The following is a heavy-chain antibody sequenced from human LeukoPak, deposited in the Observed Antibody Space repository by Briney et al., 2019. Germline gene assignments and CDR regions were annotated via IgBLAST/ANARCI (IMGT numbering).Heavy chain of an antibody. CDR1: GFTFSSYE. J-gene: IGHJ4*02. CDR3: ARGEDYGTNSFDY. CDR2: ITTSGRTI. D-gene: IGHD4-17*01. Sequence: PGGSLRLSCAASGFTFSSYEMNWVRQPPGKGLEWVSYITTSGRTIYYADSVKGRFPISRDNAKNSLYLQRNSLRAEDTAVYYCARGEDYGTNSFDYWGQGTLVTVSS. V-gene: IGHV3-48*03.